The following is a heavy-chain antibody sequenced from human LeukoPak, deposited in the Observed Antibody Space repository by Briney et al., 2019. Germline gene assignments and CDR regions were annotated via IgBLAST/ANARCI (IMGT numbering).Heavy chain of an antibody. Sequence: GGSLRLSCAVSGFTFSSYAMTWVRQAPGKGLEWVSFINAGGGSTYYADSVKGRFTISRDDSKNTLYLQMNSLRAEDTAVYYYAKALYGDYGRFDYWGQGTLVTVSS. CDR1: GFTFSSYA. CDR2: INAGGGST. D-gene: IGHD4-17*01. CDR3: AKALYGDYGRFDY. V-gene: IGHV3-23*01. J-gene: IGHJ4*02.